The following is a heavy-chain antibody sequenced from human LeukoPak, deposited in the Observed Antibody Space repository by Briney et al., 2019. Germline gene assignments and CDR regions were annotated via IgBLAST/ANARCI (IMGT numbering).Heavy chain of an antibody. V-gene: IGHV3-7*01. CDR1: GFTFTRHW. J-gene: IGHJ4*02. D-gene: IGHD6-13*01. CDR3: ARDKEGGSNDH. CDR2: IREDGSEK. Sequence: GGSLSLSCAASGFTFTRHWMSWVRQVPGKGLEWVANIREDGSEKKYVDSVKDRFTISRDNTKNSVYLQMRGLRVDDTAIYYCARDKEGGSNDHWGQGTLVTVSS.